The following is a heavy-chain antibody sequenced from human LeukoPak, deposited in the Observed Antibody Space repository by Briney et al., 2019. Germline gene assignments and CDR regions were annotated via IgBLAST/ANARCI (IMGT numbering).Heavy chain of an antibody. D-gene: IGHD3-22*01. CDR2: ISSGGGTI. CDR1: GFTFSDYY. CDR3: AGGPNYYDSSINL. V-gene: IGHV3-11*01. Sequence: GGSLRLSCAASGFTFSDYYMSWIRQAPGKGLEWISYISSGGGTIYYADSMKARFTISRDNTKNSLYLQMNSLRAEDSAMYYCAGGPNYYDSSINLWGQGTLVTVSS. J-gene: IGHJ5*02.